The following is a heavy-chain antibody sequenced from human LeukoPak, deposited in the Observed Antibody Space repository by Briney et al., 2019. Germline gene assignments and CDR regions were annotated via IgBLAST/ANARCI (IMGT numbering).Heavy chain of an antibody. Sequence: GASVKVSCKASGYTFTGYYMHWVRQAPGQGLEWMGWINPNSGGTNYAQKFQGRVTMTRDTSISTAYMELSRLRSDDTAVYYCARHRLARTKSIVVVPAASDAFDIWGQGTMVTVSS. D-gene: IGHD2-2*01. CDR2: INPNSGGT. V-gene: IGHV1-2*02. J-gene: IGHJ3*02. CDR3: ARHRLARTKSIVVVPAASDAFDI. CDR1: GYTFTGYY.